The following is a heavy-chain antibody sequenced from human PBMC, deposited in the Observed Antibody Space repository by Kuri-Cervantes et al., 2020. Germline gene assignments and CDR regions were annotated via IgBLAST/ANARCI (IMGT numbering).Heavy chain of an antibody. J-gene: IGHJ6*03. CDR1: GGTFSSYA. CDR2: IIPIFGTA. V-gene: IGHV1-69*05. CDR3: ASEQLDQTLDYYYMDV. Sequence: SVKVSCKASGGTFSSYAISWVRQAPGQGLEWMGGIIPIFGTANYAQKFQGRVTITRDTSASTAYMELSSLRSEDTAVYYCASEQLDQTLDYYYMDVWGKGTTVTVSS. D-gene: IGHD6-6*01.